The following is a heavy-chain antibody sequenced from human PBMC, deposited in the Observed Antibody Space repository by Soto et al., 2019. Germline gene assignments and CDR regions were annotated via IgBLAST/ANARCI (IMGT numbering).Heavy chain of an antibody. Sequence: GESLKISCKGSGCSFTSYWIGWVRQMPGKGLEWMGIIYPGDSDTRYSPSFQGQVTISADKSISTAYLQWSSLKASDTAMYYCARGSGSSSSGLRFDYWGQGTLVTVSS. D-gene: IGHD6-6*01. J-gene: IGHJ4*02. CDR3: ARGSGSSSSGLRFDY. CDR2: IYPGDSDT. CDR1: GCSFTSYW. V-gene: IGHV5-51*01.